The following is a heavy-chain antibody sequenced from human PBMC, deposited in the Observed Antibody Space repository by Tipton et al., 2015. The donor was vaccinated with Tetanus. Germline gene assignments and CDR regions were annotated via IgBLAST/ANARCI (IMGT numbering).Heavy chain of an antibody. CDR2: IRDGDGRT. J-gene: IGHJ4*02. D-gene: IGHD3-16*01. CDR3: ARRQVEGGAHFDH. CDR1: GFTFSNYG. V-gene: IGHV3-23*01. Sequence: SLRLSCVASGFTFSNYGMTWVRQAPGKGLEWVSTIRDGDGRTYYADSVKGRFTISRDNSKNTLYLQMNSLRAEDTAVYYCARRQVEGGAHFDHWGQGTLVTVSS.